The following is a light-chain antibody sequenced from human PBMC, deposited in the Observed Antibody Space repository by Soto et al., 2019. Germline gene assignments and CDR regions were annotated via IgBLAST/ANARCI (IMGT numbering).Light chain of an antibody. V-gene: IGKV1-5*03. J-gene: IGKJ1*01. CDR1: QSISNW. Sequence: DIQITQSHSNLSASVCDIVTITGRASQSISNWLAWYQQKPGKAPKFLIYTASNLESGVPSRFSGSGSGTEFTLTISSLQPDDFATYYCQQSNSHSLTFGQGTQVEIK. CDR3: QQSNSHSLT. CDR2: TAS.